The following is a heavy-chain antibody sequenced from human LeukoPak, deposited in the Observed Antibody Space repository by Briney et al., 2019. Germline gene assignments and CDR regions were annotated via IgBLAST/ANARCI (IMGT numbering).Heavy chain of an antibody. CDR3: ARGGCSSTSCYYSGWFDP. D-gene: IGHD2-2*01. CDR1: GDSISMHY. V-gene: IGHV4-59*11. Sequence: SETLSLTCSVSGDSISMHYWSWIRQPPGKGLEWIGYIDHTGSTNYNPSLNSRVTISGDMSKNQFSLKLSSVTAADTAVYYCARGGCSSTSCYYSGWFDPWGQGTLVTVSS. CDR2: IDHTGST. J-gene: IGHJ5*02.